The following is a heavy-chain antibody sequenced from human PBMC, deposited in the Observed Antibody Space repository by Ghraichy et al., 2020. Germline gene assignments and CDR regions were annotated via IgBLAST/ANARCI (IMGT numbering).Heavy chain of an antibody. J-gene: IGHJ4*02. CDR2: IKQDGGEK. V-gene: IGHV3-7*01. CDR3: ARGAPYYFDSSGYSYYFDY. D-gene: IGHD3-22*01. CDR1: GFTFRSYW. Sequence: GGSLRLSCVVSGFTFRSYWMNWVRQAPGKGLEWVANIKQDGGEKFYVESVNGRFTISRDNARESLDLQMNRLRAEDTAVYYCARGAPYYFDSSGYSYYFDYWGQGTLVTVSS.